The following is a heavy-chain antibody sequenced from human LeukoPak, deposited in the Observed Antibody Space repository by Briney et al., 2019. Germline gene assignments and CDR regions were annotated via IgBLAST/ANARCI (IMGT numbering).Heavy chain of an antibody. V-gene: IGHV3-30-3*01. J-gene: IGHJ6*02. CDR3: ARDQEPEHRQYYYDSSGYLGYYYYGMDV. D-gene: IGHD3-22*01. CDR2: ISYDGSNK. Sequence: GRSLRLSCAASGFTFSSYAMHWVRQAPGKGLEWVAVISYDGSNKYYADSVKGRFTISRDNSKNTLYLQMNSLRAEDTAVYYCARDQEPEHRQYYYDSSGYLGYYYYGMDVWGQGTTVTVSS. CDR1: GFTFSSYA.